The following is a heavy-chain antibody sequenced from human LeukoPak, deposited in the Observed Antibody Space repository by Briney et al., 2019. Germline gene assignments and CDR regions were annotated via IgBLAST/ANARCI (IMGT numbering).Heavy chain of an antibody. Sequence: PGGSLRLSCAASGFTSSSYWMSWDRQAPGKGLEWVALIYSGGNTHYADSVKGRFTISRDNSKNTLYLQMSSLRVEDTAVYYCTRDAPGIAASVSGGWGQGTLVTVSS. CDR1: GFTSSSYW. D-gene: IGHD6-13*01. V-gene: IGHV3-53*01. CDR3: TRDAPGIAASVSGG. J-gene: IGHJ4*02. CDR2: IYSGGNT.